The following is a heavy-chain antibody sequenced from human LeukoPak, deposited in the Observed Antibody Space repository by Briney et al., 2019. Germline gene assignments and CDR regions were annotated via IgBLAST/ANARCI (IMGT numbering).Heavy chain of an antibody. Sequence: GRSLRLSCAASGFTFSSYGMHWVRQAPGKGLEWVAVISYDGSNKYYADSVKGRFTISRDDSKNTLYLQMNSLRAEDTAVYYCARDRVPASSEFDYWGQGTLVTVSS. CDR1: GFTFSSYG. D-gene: IGHD3-22*01. CDR3: ARDRVPASSEFDY. CDR2: ISYDGSNK. V-gene: IGHV3-30*03. J-gene: IGHJ4*02.